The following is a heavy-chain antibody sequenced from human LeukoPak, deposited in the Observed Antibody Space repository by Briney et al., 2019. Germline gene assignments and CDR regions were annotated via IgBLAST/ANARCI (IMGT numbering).Heavy chain of an antibody. CDR1: GYTFNSYW. CDR2: IKQDGSEK. CDR3: ARERTYYYDSSGYPFI. J-gene: IGHJ3*02. V-gene: IGHV3-7*01. D-gene: IGHD3-22*01. Sequence: PGGSLRLSCAASGYTFNSYWMSWVRQAPGKGLEWVANIKQDGSEKYYVDSVKGRFTISRDNAKNSLYLQMNSLRAEDTAVYYCARERTYYYDSSGYPFIWGQGTMVTVSS.